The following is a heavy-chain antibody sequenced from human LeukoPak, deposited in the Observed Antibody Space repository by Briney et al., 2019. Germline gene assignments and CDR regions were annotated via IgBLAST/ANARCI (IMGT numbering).Heavy chain of an antibody. V-gene: IGHV3-48*04. CDR2: INSSSSTI. CDR3: ARDPPYSSRPNYDAFDI. D-gene: IGHD6-13*01. CDR1: GLIFGRDS. J-gene: IGHJ3*02. Sequence: GSLRLSCAASGLIFGRDSMNWVRRAPGGGLGGVSYINSSSSTIYYADSVKGRSTISRDNAKNSLYLQMNSLRAEDTAVYYCARDPPYSSRPNYDAFDIWGQGTMVTVSS.